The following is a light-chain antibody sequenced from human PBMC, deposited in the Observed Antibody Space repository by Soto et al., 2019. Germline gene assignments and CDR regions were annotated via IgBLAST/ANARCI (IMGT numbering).Light chain of an antibody. CDR1: QSVSSSY. CDR2: GAS. V-gene: IGKV3-20*01. CDR3: QQYGSPLT. Sequence: EIVLTQSPGTLSLSPGERATLSCRASQSVSSSYLAWYQQKPGQAPRLLIYGASSRATGIPDRFSGSGSGTDFTLTISRLEPEDFTVYYCQQYGSPLTFGGGTKVEI. J-gene: IGKJ4*01.